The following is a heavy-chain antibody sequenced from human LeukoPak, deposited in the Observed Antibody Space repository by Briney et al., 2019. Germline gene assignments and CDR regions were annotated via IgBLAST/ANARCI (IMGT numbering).Heavy chain of an antibody. CDR2: IKDFGSEK. CDR3: VRTRVVVTAYFDY. J-gene: IGHJ4*02. Sequence: GGSLRLSCAASGFTFRNYRMNWVRQAPGKGLEWVANIKDFGSEKYYVDSVKGRFTISRDNAKNSLYLQMNSLRAEDTALYYCVRTRVVVTAYFDYWGQGTLVTVSS. CDR1: GFTFRNYR. V-gene: IGHV3-7*01. D-gene: IGHD2-21*02.